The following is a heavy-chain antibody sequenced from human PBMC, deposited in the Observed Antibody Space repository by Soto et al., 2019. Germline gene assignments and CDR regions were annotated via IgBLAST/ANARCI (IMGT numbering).Heavy chain of an antibody. J-gene: IGHJ6*02. CDR2: IDPSDSYT. V-gene: IGHV5-10-1*01. Sequence: GESLKISCKGSGYSFTSYWISWVRQMPGKGLEWMGRIDPSDSYTNYSPSFQGHVTISADKSISTAYLQWSSLKASDTAMYYGARPHDSSSWYVYYGMDVWGQGTTVTVSS. CDR3: ARPHDSSSWYVYYGMDV. D-gene: IGHD6-13*01. CDR1: GYSFTSYW.